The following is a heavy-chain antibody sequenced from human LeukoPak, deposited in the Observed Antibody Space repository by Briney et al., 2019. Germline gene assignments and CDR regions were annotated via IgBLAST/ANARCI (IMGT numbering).Heavy chain of an antibody. J-gene: IGHJ6*03. D-gene: IGHD2-15*01. V-gene: IGHV1-69*06. Sequence: SVKVSCKASGGTFSSYAISWVRQAPGQGLEWMGGIIPIFGTANYAQKFQGRVTITADKSTSTAYMELSSLRSEDTAVYYCARVRGEVVAAKQFQPYYYYYMDVWGKGTTVTVSS. CDR1: GGTFSSYA. CDR3: ARVRGEVVAAKQFQPYYYYYMDV. CDR2: IIPIFGTA.